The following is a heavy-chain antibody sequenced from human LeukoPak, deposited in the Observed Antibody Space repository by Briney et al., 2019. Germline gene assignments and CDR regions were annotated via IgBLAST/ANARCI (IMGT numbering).Heavy chain of an antibody. Sequence: SETLSLTCTVSGGSISSYYCSWIRQPAGKGLEWIGRIQISGSTNYNPSLKSRVTMSVDTSKNQFSLKLSSVTAADTAVYYCASRTYGSGTDWGQGTLVTVSS. CDR2: IQISGST. CDR3: ASRTYGSGTD. D-gene: IGHD3-10*01. V-gene: IGHV4-4*07. CDR1: GGSISSYY. J-gene: IGHJ4*02.